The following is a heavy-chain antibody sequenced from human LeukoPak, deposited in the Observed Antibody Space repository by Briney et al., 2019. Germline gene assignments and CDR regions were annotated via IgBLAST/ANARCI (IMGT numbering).Heavy chain of an antibody. Sequence: ASVKVSCKASGYTFTGYYMHWVLQAPGRGLEWMGWINPNSGGTNYAQKFQGRVTMTRDTSISTAYMELSRLRSDDTAVYYCARDSHNWNYSGFDPWGQGTLVTVSS. D-gene: IGHD1-7*01. J-gene: IGHJ5*02. CDR2: INPNSGGT. CDR3: ARDSHNWNYSGFDP. V-gene: IGHV1-2*02. CDR1: GYTFTGYY.